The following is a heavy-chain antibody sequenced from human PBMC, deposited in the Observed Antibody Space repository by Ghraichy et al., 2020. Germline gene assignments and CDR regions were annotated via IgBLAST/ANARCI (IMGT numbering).Heavy chain of an antibody. J-gene: IGHJ6*03. D-gene: IGHD3-3*01. CDR2: IKQDGSEK. Sequence: GGSLRLSCAASGFTFSSYWMSWVRQAPGKGLEWVANIKQDGSEKYYVDSVKDRFTISRDNAKNSLYLQMNSLRAEDTAVYYCARDRYYDFWSGYYTAYYYYYYYMDVWGKGTTVTVSS. CDR3: ARDRYYDFWSGYYTAYYYYYYYMDV. CDR1: GFTFSSYW. V-gene: IGHV3-7*03.